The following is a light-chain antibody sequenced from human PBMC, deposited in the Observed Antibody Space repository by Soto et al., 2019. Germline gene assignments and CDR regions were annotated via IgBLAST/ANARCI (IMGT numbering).Light chain of an antibody. Sequence: DIVLTQSPGTLSLSPGERATLSCRASQRISSNYLGWYQQKPGQAPRLLIYAASSRATGIPDRFSGSGSGTDFTLTISRLEPEDFAVYYCQQYGNSPITFGQGTRWRL. J-gene: IGKJ5*01. CDR1: QRISSNY. CDR2: AAS. CDR3: QQYGNSPIT. V-gene: IGKV3-20*01.